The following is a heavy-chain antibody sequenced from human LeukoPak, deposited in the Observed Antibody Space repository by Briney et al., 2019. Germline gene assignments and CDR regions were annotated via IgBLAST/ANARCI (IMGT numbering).Heavy chain of an antibody. D-gene: IGHD1-26*01. CDR2: ISYDGSNK. CDR3: AREGSWDSGRKYYYYYMDV. J-gene: IGHJ6*03. CDR1: GFTFSSYA. V-gene: IGHV3-30*04. Sequence: GRSLRLSCAASGFTFSSYAMHWVRQAPGKGLEWVAVISYDGSNKYYADSVKGRFTISRDNSKNTLYLQMNSLRAEDTAVYYCAREGSWDSGRKYYYYYMDVWGKGTTVTVSS.